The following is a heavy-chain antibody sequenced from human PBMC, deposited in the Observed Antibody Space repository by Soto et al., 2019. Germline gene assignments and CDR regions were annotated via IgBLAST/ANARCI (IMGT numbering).Heavy chain of an antibody. V-gene: IGHV4-59*01. J-gene: IGHJ6*02. CDR1: GGSINSYY. CDR2: SYYSGST. CDR3: ARVFMVGGITYYYYYYGMDV. D-gene: IGHD3-10*01. Sequence: SETLSLTCTVSGGSINSYYWSWIRQTPGKGLEWIGYSYYSGSTSFNPSLKSRVTISVDTSKNQFSLKLSSVTAADTAVYYCARVFMVGGITYYYYYYGMDVWGRGTTVTVSS.